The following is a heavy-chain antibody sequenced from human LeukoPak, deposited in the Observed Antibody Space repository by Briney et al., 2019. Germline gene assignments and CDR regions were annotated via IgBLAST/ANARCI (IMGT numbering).Heavy chain of an antibody. D-gene: IGHD3-10*01. CDR3: TGNYYGSGSYADFDY. J-gene: IGHJ4*02. Sequence: GGSLRLSYAASGFTFSGSALRWVRQASGKGLEWVGRIRSTANGYATAYAASVIGRFTISRDDSKNTAYLQMESLKTEDTAVYYCTGNYYGSGSYADFDYWGQGTLVTVSS. CDR1: GFTFSGSA. V-gene: IGHV3-73*01. CDR2: IRSTANGYAT.